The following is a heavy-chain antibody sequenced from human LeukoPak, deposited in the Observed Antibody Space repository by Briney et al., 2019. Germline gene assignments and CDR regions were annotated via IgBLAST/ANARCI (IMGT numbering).Heavy chain of an antibody. J-gene: IGHJ4*02. CDR1: GFAFNFRVSG. CDR2: ILSDATKA. CDR3: VKDPIAAVGTRGFDY. V-gene: IGHV3-30*02. D-gene: IGHD6-13*01. Sequence: GGSLRLSCAASGFAFNFRVSGMHWVRQTPGKGLEWVAFILSDATKAYYVDSVRGRFTLSRDNSKNTVYLQMNSLRVEDTAVYHCVKDPIAAVGTRGFDYWGQGTLVAVSS.